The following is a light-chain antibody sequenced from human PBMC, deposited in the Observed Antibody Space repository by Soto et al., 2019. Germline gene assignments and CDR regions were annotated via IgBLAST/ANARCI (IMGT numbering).Light chain of an antibody. V-gene: IGKV1-17*01. CDR3: QQYDSPTWT. J-gene: IGKJ1*01. CDR1: QGIRNH. Sequence: IQMTQSPSYLSASVGDRVTITCRASQGIRNHLGWYQQKPGKAPKLLIYAASSLQSGVPSRFSATVSGTEFSLTITSLQPEDFATYYCQQYDSPTWTFGQGAKVDIK. CDR2: AAS.